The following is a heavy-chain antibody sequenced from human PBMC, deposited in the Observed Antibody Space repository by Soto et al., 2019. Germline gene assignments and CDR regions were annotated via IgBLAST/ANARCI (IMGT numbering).Heavy chain of an antibody. CDR2: INPNSGGT. CDR3: ARLTSSIAARDWFDP. Sequence: GASVKVSCKASGYTFTGYFMHWVRQAPGQGLEWMGWINPNSGGTNYAQKFQGRVTMTRDTSLSTAYMELSRLRSDDTAVYYCARLTSSIAARDWFDPWGQGTLVTVSS. D-gene: IGHD6-6*01. V-gene: IGHV1-2*02. J-gene: IGHJ5*02. CDR1: GYTFTGYF.